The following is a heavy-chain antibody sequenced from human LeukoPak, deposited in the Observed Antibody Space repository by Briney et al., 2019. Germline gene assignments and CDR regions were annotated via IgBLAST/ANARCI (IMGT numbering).Heavy chain of an antibody. CDR1: GFTFDDYA. V-gene: IGHV3-9*01. Sequence: GGSLRLSCAASGFTFDDYAMHCVRQAPGKGLEWVSGISWNSGSIGYADSVKGRFTISRDNAKNSLYLQMNSLRAEDTALYYCAKGPLEGYWGQGTLVTVSS. D-gene: IGHD1-1*01. CDR3: AKGPLEGY. J-gene: IGHJ4*02. CDR2: ISWNSGSI.